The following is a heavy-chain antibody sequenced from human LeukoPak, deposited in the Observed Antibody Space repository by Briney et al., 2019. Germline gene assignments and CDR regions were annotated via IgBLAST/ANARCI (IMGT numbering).Heavy chain of an antibody. Sequence: SETLSLTCTVSGGSVSSSIYYWGWIRQPPGKGLEWIGSIYYSGSTSYNPSLKIRVTISVDTSKNQFSLKLTSVTAADTAVYYCASRNEILTGYVFDFWGQGTLVTVSS. CDR3: ASRNEILTGYVFDF. J-gene: IGHJ4*02. D-gene: IGHD3-9*01. CDR1: GGSVSSSIYY. V-gene: IGHV4-39*01. CDR2: IYYSGST.